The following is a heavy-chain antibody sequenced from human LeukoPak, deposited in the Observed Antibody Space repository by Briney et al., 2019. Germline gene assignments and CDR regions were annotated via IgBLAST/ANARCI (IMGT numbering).Heavy chain of an antibody. V-gene: IGHV1-2*02. CDR1: GYSFTGCY. D-gene: IGHD3-3*01. Sequence: ASVKVSCKTSGYSFTGCYMHWVRKGPGQGLGWVGWINLNSGGTNYAQKFQGRVTMTRDTSISTAYMELSRLRSDDTAVYYCARGIWTYYDFWSGPAPGNWFDPWGQGTLVTVSS. CDR2: INLNSGGT. J-gene: IGHJ5*02. CDR3: ARGIWTYYDFWSGPAPGNWFDP.